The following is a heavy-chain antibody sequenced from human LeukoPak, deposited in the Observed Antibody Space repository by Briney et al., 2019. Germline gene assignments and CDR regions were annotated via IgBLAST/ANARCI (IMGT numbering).Heavy chain of an antibody. D-gene: IGHD2-15*01. CDR2: VFHTGDA. CDR3: ARQPYRSGAYYFDY. Sequence: PSETLSLTCTVSDDSINGYYWSWIRQPPGKGLEWVAYVFHTGDANYHPSLKSRVTVSIDTSKNQFSLKLSSVTAADTAVYYCARQPYRSGAYYFDYWGQGALITVSS. V-gene: IGHV4-59*08. J-gene: IGHJ4*02. CDR1: DDSINGYY.